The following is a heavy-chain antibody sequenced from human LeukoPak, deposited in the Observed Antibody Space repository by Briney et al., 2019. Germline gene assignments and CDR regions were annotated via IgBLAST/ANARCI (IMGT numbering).Heavy chain of an antibody. Sequence: PSETLSLTCTVSGGSISSSSYYWRWLRQPPGKGLEWLGSIYYSGSTYYNPSLKSRVTISVDTSKNQFSLKLSSVTAADTAVYYCARTYSSSWYGDWFDPWGQGTLVTVSS. CDR1: GGSISSSSYY. J-gene: IGHJ5*02. CDR2: IYYSGST. CDR3: ARTYSSSWYGDWFDP. D-gene: IGHD6-13*01. V-gene: IGHV4-39*07.